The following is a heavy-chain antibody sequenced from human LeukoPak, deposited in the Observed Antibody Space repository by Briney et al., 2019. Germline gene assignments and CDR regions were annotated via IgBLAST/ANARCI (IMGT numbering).Heavy chain of an antibody. CDR2: INPSGGST. Sequence: GASVKVSCKASGYTFTSYYMHWVRQAPGQGLEWMGIINPSGGSTSYAQKFQGRVTMTRDMSTSTVYMELSSLRSEDTAVYYCARTYYYDSSGYRGPAFDIWGQGTMVTVSS. CDR3: ARTYYYDSSGYRGPAFDI. J-gene: IGHJ3*02. CDR1: GYTFTSYY. V-gene: IGHV1-46*01. D-gene: IGHD3-22*01.